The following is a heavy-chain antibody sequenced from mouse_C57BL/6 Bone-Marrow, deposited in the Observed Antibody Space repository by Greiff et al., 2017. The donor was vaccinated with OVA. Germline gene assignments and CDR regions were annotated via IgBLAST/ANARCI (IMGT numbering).Heavy chain of an antibody. D-gene: IGHD2-4*01. CDR1: GFNIKDDY. Sequence: EVQLQQSGAELVRPGASVKLSCTASGFNIKDDYMHWVKQRPEQGLEWIGWIDPENGDTEYASKFQGKATITADTSSNTAYLQLSSLTSEDTAVYYCTTYDYDVWGQGTLVTVSA. CDR3: TTYDYDV. J-gene: IGHJ3*01. V-gene: IGHV14-4*01. CDR2: IDPENGDT.